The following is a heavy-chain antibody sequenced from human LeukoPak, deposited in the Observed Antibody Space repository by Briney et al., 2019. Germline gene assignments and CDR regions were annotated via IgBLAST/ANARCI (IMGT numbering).Heavy chain of an antibody. J-gene: IGHJ3*02. Sequence: GGSLRLSCAASGFTFSSYAMSWVRQAPGKGLEWVSAISGSGGSTYYADSVKGRFTISRDNAKNSLYLQMNSLRAEDTAVYYCARAAEQQLVRGGAFDIWGQGTMVTVSS. CDR1: GFTFSSYA. D-gene: IGHD6-13*01. CDR2: ISGSGGST. CDR3: ARAAEQQLVRGGAFDI. V-gene: IGHV3-23*01.